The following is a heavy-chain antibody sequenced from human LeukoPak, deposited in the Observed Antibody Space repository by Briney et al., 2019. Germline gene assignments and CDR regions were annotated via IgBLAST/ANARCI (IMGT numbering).Heavy chain of an antibody. D-gene: IGHD4-17*01. Sequence: PGGSLRLSCAASGFTFTSYTMNWVSQEPGRGREGVSSITSSSSYIYYADSLKGRFTISRDNAKNPLYLQMTSLRVEDTAVYYCAKTYGHFDDWGQGTLVTVSS. CDR1: GFTFTSYT. V-gene: IGHV3-21*01. CDR3: AKTYGHFDD. J-gene: IGHJ4*02. CDR2: ITSSSSYI.